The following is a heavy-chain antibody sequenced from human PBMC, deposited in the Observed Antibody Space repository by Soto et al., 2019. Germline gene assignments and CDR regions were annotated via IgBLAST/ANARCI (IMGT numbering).Heavy chain of an antibody. CDR3: SRESIGATFSSGLSHIDY. D-gene: IGHD5-12*01. J-gene: IGHJ4*02. Sequence: EVQLVESGGGLVQPGGSLRLSCAASGFTFSSYWMSWVRQAPGKGLEWVANIKEDGSEKYYVDSVKGRFTVSRDNAKNSLYLQMNSLRVEDTAVYYCSRESIGATFSSGLSHIDYWGQGTRVTVSS. CDR1: GFTFSSYW. V-gene: IGHV3-7*03. CDR2: IKEDGSEK.